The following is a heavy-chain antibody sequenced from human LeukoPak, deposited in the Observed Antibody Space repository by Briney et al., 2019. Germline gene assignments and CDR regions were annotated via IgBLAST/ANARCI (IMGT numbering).Heavy chain of an antibody. J-gene: IGHJ6*03. D-gene: IGHD1-1*01. CDR3: ARAQPRAYHYYYYMDV. CDR1: GGSISSYY. CDR2: IYYSGST. Sequence: PSETLSLTCTVSGGSISSYYWSWIRQPPGKGLEWIGYIYYSGSTNYNPSLKSRVTISVDTSKSQFSLKLSSVTAADTAVYYCARAQPRAYHYYYYMDVWGKGTTVTVSS. V-gene: IGHV4-59*01.